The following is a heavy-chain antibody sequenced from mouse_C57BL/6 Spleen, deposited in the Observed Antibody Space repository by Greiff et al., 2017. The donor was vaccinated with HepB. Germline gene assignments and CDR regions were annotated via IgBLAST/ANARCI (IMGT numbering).Heavy chain of an antibody. Sequence: EVQVVESGGGLVKPGGSLKLSCAASGFTFSDYGMHWVRQAPEKGLEWVAYISSGSSTIYYADTVKGRFTISRDNAKNTLFLQMTSLRSEDTAMYYCARDGVWDYYAMDYWGQGTSVTVSS. J-gene: IGHJ4*01. V-gene: IGHV5-17*01. CDR1: GFTFSDYG. D-gene: IGHD2-10*02. CDR2: ISSGSSTI. CDR3: ARDGVWDYYAMDY.